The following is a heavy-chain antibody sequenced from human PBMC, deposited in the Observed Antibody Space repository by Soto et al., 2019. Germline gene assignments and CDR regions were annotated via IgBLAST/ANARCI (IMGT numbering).Heavy chain of an antibody. V-gene: IGHV4-4*02. D-gene: IGHD4-17*01. Sequence: QVQLQESGPGLVKPSGTLSLTCAFSSGSISSSNWWSWVRQPPWKGLEWIGEIYHSGSTNYNPSLKSRVSISGDKSKNKVSRKLSAVTAADRAVYYCAIALNYYGDFCFDYWGQGTLVTVSS. CDR1: SGSISSSNW. CDR2: IYHSGST. CDR3: AIALNYYGDFCFDY. J-gene: IGHJ4*02.